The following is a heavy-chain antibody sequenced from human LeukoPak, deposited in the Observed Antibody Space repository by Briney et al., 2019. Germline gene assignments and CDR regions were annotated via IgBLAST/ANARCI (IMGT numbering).Heavy chain of an antibody. D-gene: IGHD3-3*01. CDR1: GYSISSDYY. Sequence: SETLSLTCTVSGYSISSDYYWGWIRQPPGKGLEWIGSIHHSGRTYYNPSLKSRVTISVDTSKNQFSLKPSSVTAADTAVYYCARDHLANLASRLFDPWGQGTLVTVSS. CDR3: ARDHLANLASRLFDP. V-gene: IGHV4-38-2*02. CDR2: IHHSGRT. J-gene: IGHJ5*02.